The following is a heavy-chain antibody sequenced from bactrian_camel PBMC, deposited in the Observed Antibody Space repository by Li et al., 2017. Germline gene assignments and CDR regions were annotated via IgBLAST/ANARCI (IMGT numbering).Heavy chain of an antibody. J-gene: IGHJ4*01. CDR1: GYIYSHYC. CDR3: AAGRLEFWT. D-gene: IGHD1*01. V-gene: IGHV3S57*01. Sequence: HVQLVESGGGSVQAGGSLRLSCAASGYIYSHYCMAWFRQAPGKEREEVATINTDGSFTYADSVKGRFTISQDSAKNTLYLQMDSLNPEDTGMYYCAAGRLEFWTLGPGDPGHRL. CDR2: INTDGSF.